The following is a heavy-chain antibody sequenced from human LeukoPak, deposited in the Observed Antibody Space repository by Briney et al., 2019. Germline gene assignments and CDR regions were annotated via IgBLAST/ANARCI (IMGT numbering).Heavy chain of an antibody. Sequence: GGSLRLSCAASRFTFSNAWMNWVRQAPGKGLEWVGRIKSKADGETTDYAAPVKGRFTISRDDSNNMVYLQTNSLKIEDTAVYYCAIDEPNYAPYDFDYWGQGTLVTVSS. J-gene: IGHJ4*02. CDR1: RFTFSNAW. D-gene: IGHD4/OR15-4a*01. CDR3: AIDEPNYAPYDFDY. CDR2: IKSKADGETT. V-gene: IGHV3-15*01.